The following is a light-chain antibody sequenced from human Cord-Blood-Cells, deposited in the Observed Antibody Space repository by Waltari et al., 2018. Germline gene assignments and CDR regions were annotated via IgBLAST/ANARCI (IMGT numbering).Light chain of an antibody. V-gene: IGLV2-14*01. CDR2: DVS. CDR3: SSYTSSSTLYV. CDR1: SSDVGGYNN. J-gene: IGLJ1*01. Sequence: QSALTQPAPVSGSPGQSSTIPCTGTSSDVGGYNNVSWYQQHPGKAPKLMIYDVSNRPSGVSNRFSGSKSGNTASLTISGLQAEDEADYYCSSYTSSSTLYVFGTGTKVTVL.